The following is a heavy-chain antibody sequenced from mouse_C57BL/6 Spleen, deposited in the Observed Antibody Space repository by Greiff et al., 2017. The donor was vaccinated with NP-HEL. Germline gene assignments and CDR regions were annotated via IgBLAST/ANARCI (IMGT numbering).Heavy chain of an antibody. Sequence: VQLQQPGAELVRPGSSVKLSCKASGYTFTSYWMHWVKQRPIQGLEWIGNIDPSDSETHYNQKFKDKATLTVDKSSSTAYMQLSSLTSEDSAVYYCARSNYYGSSIYYFDYWGQGTTLTVSS. D-gene: IGHD1-1*01. CDR2: IDPSDSET. V-gene: IGHV1-52*01. CDR1: GYTFTSYW. J-gene: IGHJ2*01. CDR3: ARSNYYGSSIYYFDY.